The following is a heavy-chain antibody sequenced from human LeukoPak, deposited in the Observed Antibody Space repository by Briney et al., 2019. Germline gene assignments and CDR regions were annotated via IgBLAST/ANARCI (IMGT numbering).Heavy chain of an antibody. CDR3: ARDYGTGPYDFGDYFYFDP. J-gene: IGHJ5*02. CDR1: GFTVTSNY. CDR2: IYSGGST. Sequence: GGSLRLSCAASGFTVTSNYMSWVRQAPGKGLEWVSVIYSGGSTYYADSVKGRFTISRDNSKNTLYLQMNSLRAEDTAVYSCARDYGTGPYDFGDYFYFDPWGQGTLVTVSS. D-gene: IGHD4-17*01. V-gene: IGHV3-66*01.